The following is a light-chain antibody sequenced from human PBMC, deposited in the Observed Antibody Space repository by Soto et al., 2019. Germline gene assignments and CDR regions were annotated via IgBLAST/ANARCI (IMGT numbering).Light chain of an antibody. CDR3: QEYRNDYGT. CDR2: KAS. J-gene: IGKJ1*01. V-gene: IGKV1-5*03. Sequence: QMTQSPATLAASVGDRVSITCRASQSIDTWLAWYQQKPGKAPNLLIYKASRLESGLSSRFSGSGSGTEFTLTISSLQPEDFGTYYCQEYRNDYGTFGQGTKVELK. CDR1: QSIDTW.